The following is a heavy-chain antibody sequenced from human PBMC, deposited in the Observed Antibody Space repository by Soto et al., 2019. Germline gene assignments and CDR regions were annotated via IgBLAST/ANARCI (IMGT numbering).Heavy chain of an antibody. CDR2: VSGNGQGI. J-gene: IGHJ4*02. D-gene: IGHD3-10*01. V-gene: IGHV3-23*01. CDR3: AKDRDYPRDYFHY. Sequence: LRLSCAASGFTFSSYAMSWVRRAPGKGLEWVSAVSGNGQGIYYADSVRGRFTISRDNSKNTVFLHMDSLRAEDTAVYYCAKDRDYPRDYFHYWGQGTLVTVSS. CDR1: GFTFSSYA.